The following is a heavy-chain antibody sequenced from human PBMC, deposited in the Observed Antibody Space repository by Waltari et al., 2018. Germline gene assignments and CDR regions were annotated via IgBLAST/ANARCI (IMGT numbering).Heavy chain of an antibody. CDR1: GFVFSNYG. V-gene: IGHV3-30-3*01. CDR2: ISIDGSNK. Sequence: QVQLVESGGGVVQPGKSLRLSCAASGFVFSNYGLHWVRQCPGKVLEWLAIISIDGSNKNYADSFKCRLTISRDNSKDMLFLQMNSLRHEDSGVYYCVRDPGVYDYGYDRAFDIWGQGTTVSVS. D-gene: IGHD3-16*01. J-gene: IGHJ3*02. CDR3: VRDPGVYDYGYDRAFDI.